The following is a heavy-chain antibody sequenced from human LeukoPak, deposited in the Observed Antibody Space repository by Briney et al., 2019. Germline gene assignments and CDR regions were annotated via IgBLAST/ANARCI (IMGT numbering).Heavy chain of an antibody. V-gene: IGHV4-59*01. Sequence: SETLSLTCTVSGGSISSYYWSWIRQPPGKGLEWIGYIYYSGSTNYNPSLKSRVTISVETSKNEFSLKLRTVTAADTAVYYCARVTGYRIEDYFDYWGQGTLVTVSS. D-gene: IGHD6-13*01. CDR3: ARVTGYRIEDYFDY. CDR1: GGSISSYY. CDR2: IYYSGST. J-gene: IGHJ4*02.